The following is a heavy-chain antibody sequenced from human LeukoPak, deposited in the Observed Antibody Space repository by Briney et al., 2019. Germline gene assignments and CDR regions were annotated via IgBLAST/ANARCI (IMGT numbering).Heavy chain of an antibody. D-gene: IGHD4-11*01. V-gene: IGHV1-18*01. J-gene: IGHJ2*01. CDR3: ARASSPYNWYFYL. CDR2: IGADNGDT. CDR1: GWSFSNHG. Sequence: ASVEVSCKASGWSFSNHGICWVRQAPGQGLEWMGWIGADNGDTHYAQKLQGRVTMTTDTYTNTAYMDLRGLRSDDTAVYYCARASSPYNWYFYLWARGTLVTVSS.